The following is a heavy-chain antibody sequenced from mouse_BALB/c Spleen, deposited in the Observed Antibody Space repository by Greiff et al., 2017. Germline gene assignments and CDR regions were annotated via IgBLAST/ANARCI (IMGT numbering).Heavy chain of an antibody. CDR1: GFSLTSYG. V-gene: IGHV2-9*02. Sequence: VKLMESGPGLVAPSQSLSITCTVSGFSLTSYGVHWVRQPPGKGLEWLGVIWAGGSTNYNSALMSRLSISKDNSKGQVFLKMNSLQTDDTAMYYCARGEDRYDDPGGYWGQGTSVTVSS. CDR2: IWAGGST. CDR3: ARGEDRYDDPGGY. J-gene: IGHJ4*01. D-gene: IGHD2-14*01.